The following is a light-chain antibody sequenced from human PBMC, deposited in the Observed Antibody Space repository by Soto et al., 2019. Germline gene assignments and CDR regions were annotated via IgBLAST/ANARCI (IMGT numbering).Light chain of an antibody. CDR2: DVS. J-gene: IGLJ2*01. Sequence: QSVLTQPASVSGSPGQSITISCTGTSSDVGGYNYVSWYQQHPGKAPKLMIYDVSNRPSGVSNRFSGSKSGNTASLTISGLHAEDEADYYCSSYISSSTVVFGGGTQLTVL. V-gene: IGLV2-14*01. CDR1: SSDVGGYNY. CDR3: SSYISSSTVV.